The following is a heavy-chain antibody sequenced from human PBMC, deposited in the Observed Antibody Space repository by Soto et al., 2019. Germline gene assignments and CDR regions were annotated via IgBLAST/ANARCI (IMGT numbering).Heavy chain of an antibody. V-gene: IGHV3-21*01. Sequence: GGSLRLSCAASGFTFSSYSMNWVRQAPGKGLEWVSSISSSSSYIYYADSVKGRFTISRDNAKNSPYLQMNSLRAEDTAVYYCARVSHGNHDAFDIWGQGTMVTVSS. CDR2: ISSSSSYI. CDR1: GFTFSSYS. D-gene: IGHD1-1*01. J-gene: IGHJ3*02. CDR3: ARVSHGNHDAFDI.